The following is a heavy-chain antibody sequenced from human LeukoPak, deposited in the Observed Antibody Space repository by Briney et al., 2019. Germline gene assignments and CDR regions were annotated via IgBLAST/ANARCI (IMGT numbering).Heavy chain of an antibody. D-gene: IGHD3-22*01. CDR3: ARGFDSSGQNY. CDR1: GFTFSNYA. V-gene: IGHV3-23*01. CDR2: ISGTGDSS. J-gene: IGHJ4*02. Sequence: GGSLRLSCAASGFTFSNYAMSWVRQAPGKGLEWVSDISGTGDSSYYADSVKGRFTISRDNAKNTLYLQMNSLRAEDTAVYYCARGFDSSGQNYWGQGTLVTVSS.